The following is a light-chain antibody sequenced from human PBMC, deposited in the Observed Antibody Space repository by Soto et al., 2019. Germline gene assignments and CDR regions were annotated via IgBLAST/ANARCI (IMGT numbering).Light chain of an antibody. CDR2: EVT. V-gene: IGLV2-8*01. CDR1: SSDVGDYNY. Sequence: QSALTQPPSASGSPGQSVTISCTGTSSDVGDYNYVSWYQQHPGKAPKLMIFEVTKRPSGVPDRFSGSKSGNTASLTVSGLQADDEADYYCSSYAGSATVVFGGGTQLTVL. J-gene: IGLJ2*01. CDR3: SSYAGSATVV.